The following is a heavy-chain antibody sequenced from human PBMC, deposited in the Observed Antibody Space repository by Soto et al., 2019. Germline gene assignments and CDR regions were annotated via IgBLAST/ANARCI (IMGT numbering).Heavy chain of an antibody. Sequence: PGESLKISCQGSGYSFTSYWIGWVRQRPGKGLEWMGRINPSDSYTTYSPSFQGHVTISTDESFSTAYLQWSGLKASDTAMYYCARLGYCTGTSCYTFDSWGQGTLVTVSS. J-gene: IGHJ4*02. CDR1: GYSFTSYW. CDR2: INPSDSYT. V-gene: IGHV5-10-1*01. D-gene: IGHD2-2*02. CDR3: ARLGYCTGTSCYTFDS.